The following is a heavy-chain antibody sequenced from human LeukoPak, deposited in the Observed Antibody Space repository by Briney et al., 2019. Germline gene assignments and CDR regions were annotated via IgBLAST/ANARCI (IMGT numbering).Heavy chain of an antibody. D-gene: IGHD3-10*01. J-gene: IGHJ4*02. V-gene: IGHV3-7*01. CDR3: ARGFGNYYGSK. Sequence: GGSLRLSCAASGFTFSSYAMSWVRQAPGKGLEWVANIKEDGSEKYYVDSVRGRFTISRDNAKNSLYLQMNSLRAEDTAVYYCARGFGNYYGSKWGQGTLVTVSS. CDR2: IKEDGSEK. CDR1: GFTFSSYA.